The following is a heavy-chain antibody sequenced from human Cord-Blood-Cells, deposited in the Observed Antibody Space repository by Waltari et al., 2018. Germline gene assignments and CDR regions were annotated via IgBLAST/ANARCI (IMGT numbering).Heavy chain of an antibody. Sequence: EVQLVESGGGLVKPGGSLRLSCAASGFPFSNAWMSWVRQAPGKGLEWVGRIKSKTGGGTTDYAAPVKGRFTISRDDSKNTLYLQMNSLKTEDTAVYYCTTNWGSYVNWGQGTLVTVSS. J-gene: IGHJ4*02. D-gene: IGHD7-27*01. CDR3: TTNWGSYVN. V-gene: IGHV3-15*01. CDR1: GFPFSNAW. CDR2: IKSKTGGGTT.